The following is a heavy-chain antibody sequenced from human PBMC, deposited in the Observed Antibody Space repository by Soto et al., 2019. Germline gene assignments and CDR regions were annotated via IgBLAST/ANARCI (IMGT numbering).Heavy chain of an antibody. Sequence: HVQLQESGPGPVTPSQTLSLSCTVSGVSITSGSYYWTWVRQSPGKGLEWIGYRYYSGNTYYNPALNSRATISVDPSKNQVFLKLTSVAAADTAVYYCARGGYDTSGQTFIGWGPDCWGQGTLVTVSS. D-gene: IGHD3-22*01. J-gene: IGHJ4*02. CDR3: ARGGYDTSGQTFIGWGPDC. CDR1: GVSITSGSYY. V-gene: IGHV4-30-4*01. CDR2: RYYSGNT.